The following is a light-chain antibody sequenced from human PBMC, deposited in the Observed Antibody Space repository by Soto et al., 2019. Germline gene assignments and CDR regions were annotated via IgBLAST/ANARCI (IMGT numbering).Light chain of an antibody. Sequence: DIQMTQSPSSLSASAGDRVTITCRASETISSYLNWYQQKPGKAPKLLIYAASSLQSGVPSRFSGSRSGTDFSLTINSLQPEDFATYYCQQSSRTPWTFGQGTKVEIK. CDR3: QQSSRTPWT. J-gene: IGKJ1*01. V-gene: IGKV1-39*01. CDR2: AAS. CDR1: ETISSY.